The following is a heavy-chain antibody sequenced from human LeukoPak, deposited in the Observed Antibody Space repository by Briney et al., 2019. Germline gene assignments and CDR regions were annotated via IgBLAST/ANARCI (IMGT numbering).Heavy chain of an antibody. CDR3: ARVPTVTFFDY. V-gene: IGHV4-39*01. CDR2: IYSSGST. CDR1: GGSISSSSYY. D-gene: IGHD4-17*01. J-gene: IGHJ4*02. Sequence: SETLSLTCTVSGGSISSSSYYWGWIRQPPGKGLEWIGSIYSSGSTYYNPSLKSRVTISVDTSKNQFSLKLSSVTAADTAVYYCARVPTVTFFDYWGQGTLVTVSS.